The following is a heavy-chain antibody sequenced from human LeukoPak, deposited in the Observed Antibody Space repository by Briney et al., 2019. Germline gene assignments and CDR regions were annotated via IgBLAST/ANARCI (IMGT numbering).Heavy chain of an antibody. J-gene: IGHJ4*02. V-gene: IGHV3-11*01. CDR3: TRQRRGTYYAFDS. CDR2: ITSGGAST. D-gene: IGHD3-16*01. Sequence: GGSLRLSCDASGFSISDYYMSWIRQSPGKGLEWISYITSGGASTNYADSVKGRFTISRDKAKNSVALQLNSLRAEDTAVYYCTRQRRGTYYAFDSWGQGILVTVSS. CDR1: GFSISDYY.